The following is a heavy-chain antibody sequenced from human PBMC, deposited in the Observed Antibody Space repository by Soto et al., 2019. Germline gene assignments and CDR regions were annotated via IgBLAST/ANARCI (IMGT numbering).Heavy chain of an antibody. CDR3: ARDAPGPDSYDP. Sequence: GGSLRLSCEASGLIVNNNFMNWVRQAPGRGLEWVSVINPEGRTYYADSVKDRFTISRDTSKNTLYLQMNSLRVEDTAVYYCARDAPGPDSYDPWGQGTQVTVSS. CDR2: INPEGRT. CDR1: GLIVNNNF. J-gene: IGHJ5*02. V-gene: IGHV3-66*01.